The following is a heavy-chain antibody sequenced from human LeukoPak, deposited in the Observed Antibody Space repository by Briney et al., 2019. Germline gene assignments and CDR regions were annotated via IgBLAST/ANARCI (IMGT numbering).Heavy chain of an antibody. Sequence: GASVKVSCKASGYTFTSYDINWVRQATGQGLEWMGWMNPNSGNTGYAQKFQGRVTITRNTSISTAYMELSSLRSEDTAVYYCARGTEGYDLDAFDIWGQGTMVTVSS. J-gene: IGHJ3*02. D-gene: IGHD3-3*01. V-gene: IGHV1-8*03. CDR3: ARGTEGYDLDAFDI. CDR1: GYTFTSYD. CDR2: MNPNSGNT.